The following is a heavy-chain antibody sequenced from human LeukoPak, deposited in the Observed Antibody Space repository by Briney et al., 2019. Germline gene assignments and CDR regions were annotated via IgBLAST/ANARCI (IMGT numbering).Heavy chain of an antibody. D-gene: IGHD3-10*01. CDR1: GFTFSSYS. CDR2: ISSSSSSTI. CDR3: ARGGYYGLGYFDY. J-gene: IGHJ4*02. V-gene: IGHV3-48*01. Sequence: GGSLRLSCAASGFTFSSYSMNWVRQAPGKGLEWVSYISSSSSSTIYYADSVKGRFTISGDNAKNSLYLQMNSLRAEDTAVYYCARGGYYGLGYFDYWGQGTLVTVSS.